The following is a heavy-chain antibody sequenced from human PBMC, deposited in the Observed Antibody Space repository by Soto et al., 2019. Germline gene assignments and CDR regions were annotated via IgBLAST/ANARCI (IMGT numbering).Heavy chain of an antibody. CDR3: ATHTAMGYEY. J-gene: IGHJ4*02. CDR1: GYTFTGYY. D-gene: IGHD5-18*01. V-gene: IGHV1-2*02. Sequence: GASVKVSCKASGYTFTGYYIHWVRQAPLQVLEWMGCINPNSGGTNYAQKFQGRVTMTRDTSISTAYMELSRLRSDDTAVYYCATHTAMGYEYWGQGTMVTLSS. CDR2: INPNSGGT.